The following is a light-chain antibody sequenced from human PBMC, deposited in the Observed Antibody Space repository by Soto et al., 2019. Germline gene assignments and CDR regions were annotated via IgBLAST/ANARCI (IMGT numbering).Light chain of an antibody. V-gene: IGKV1-5*03. Sequence: IQMTQSPNTLSVSVGDSVSITCRASENVNGHLAWYQQRPGKAPKLLIYEASILESGVPSRFSGSGYGTEFTLTINGLLPEDFVTYYCQQYNNWPSFGQGTKV. CDR1: ENVNGH. CDR3: QQYNNWPS. CDR2: EAS. J-gene: IGKJ1*01.